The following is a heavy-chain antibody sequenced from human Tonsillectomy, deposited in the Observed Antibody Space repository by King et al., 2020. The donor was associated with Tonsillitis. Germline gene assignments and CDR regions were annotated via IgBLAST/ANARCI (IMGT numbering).Heavy chain of an antibody. Sequence: VQLVESGGGVVQPGRSLRLSCAASGFTFSSYAMHWVRQAPGKGLEWVAMISYDGSNKYYADSVKGRFTISRDDSKNTLCLQLNSLRAEDTAVYYCARDRPYYDSRAYYVGNYFDYWGQGTLVTVSS. J-gene: IGHJ4*02. CDR3: ARDRPYYDSRAYYVGNYFDY. CDR1: GFTFSSYA. D-gene: IGHD3-22*01. CDR2: ISYDGSNK. V-gene: IGHV3-30-3*01.